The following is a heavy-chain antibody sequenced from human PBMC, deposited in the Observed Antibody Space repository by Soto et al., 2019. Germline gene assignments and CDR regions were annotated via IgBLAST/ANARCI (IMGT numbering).Heavy chain of an antibody. CDR2: IYHSGST. D-gene: IGHD3-3*01. CDR1: CCSISSSKW. Sequence: SETLPVTCAVSCCSISSSKWWSWVRQPPGLGLEWIGEIYHSGSTNYNPSLKSRATVLMDTSKNEFSLRLRSVTAADTAVYYCARHNPTSTVFGIVISLGYWGHGTLITVS. J-gene: IGHJ4*01. CDR3: ARHNPTSTVFGIVISLGY. V-gene: IGHV4-4*02.